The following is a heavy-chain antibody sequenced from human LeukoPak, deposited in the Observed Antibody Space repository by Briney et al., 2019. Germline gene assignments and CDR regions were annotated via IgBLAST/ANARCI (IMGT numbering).Heavy chain of an antibody. V-gene: IGHV4-59*11. Sequence: PSETLSLTCTVSGGSINNQYWSWIRQPPGKGLEWIGYIYYSGSANYNPSLKSRVTISVDTSKNQIPLKLSSVTAADTAIYYCARTTSYLDPWGQGTLVTVSS. CDR1: GGSINNQY. J-gene: IGHJ5*02. D-gene: IGHD4-11*01. CDR2: IYYSGSA. CDR3: ARTTSYLDP.